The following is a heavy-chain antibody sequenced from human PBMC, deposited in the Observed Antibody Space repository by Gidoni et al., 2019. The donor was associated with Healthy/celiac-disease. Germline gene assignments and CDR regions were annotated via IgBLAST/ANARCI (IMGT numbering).Heavy chain of an antibody. J-gene: IGHJ3*02. CDR2: IYYSGST. CDR3: ARPLSMGIPSDGAFDI. CDR1: GGSISSSSYY. V-gene: IGHV4-39*01. D-gene: IGHD6-13*01. Sequence: QLQLQESGPGLVKPSETLSLTCTVSGGSISSSSYYWGWIRQPPGKGLEWIGSIYYSGSTYYNPSLKSRVTISVDTSKNQFSLKLSSVTAADTAVYYCARPLSMGIPSDGAFDIWGQGTMVTVSS.